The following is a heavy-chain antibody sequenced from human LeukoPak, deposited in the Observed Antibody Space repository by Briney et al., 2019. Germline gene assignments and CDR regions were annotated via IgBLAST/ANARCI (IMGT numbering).Heavy chain of an antibody. CDR2: IYSGGST. D-gene: IGHD3-22*01. J-gene: IGHJ4*02. V-gene: IGHV3-66*01. Sequence: GGSLRLSCAASGFTVSSNYMNWVRQAPGKGLEWVSVIYSGGSTYYADSVKGRFTISRDNSKNTLYLQMNSLRAEDTAVYYCARYYYDSSGYPGDFDYWGQGTLVTVSS. CDR3: ARYYYDSSGYPGDFDY. CDR1: GFTVSSNY.